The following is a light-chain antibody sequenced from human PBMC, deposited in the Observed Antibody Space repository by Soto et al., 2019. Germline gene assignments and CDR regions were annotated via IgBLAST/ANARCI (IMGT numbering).Light chain of an antibody. CDR1: QSVSSY. V-gene: IGKV3-11*01. CDR2: DAS. J-gene: IGKJ2*01. CDR3: QQRNNWPPMYT. Sequence: EIVLTQSPAALSLSPGERATLSCRASQSVSSYLAWYQQKPGQAPRLLIYDASNRATGIPARFSGSGSETDFTLTISSLEPGDFAVYYCQQRNNWPPMYTFGQGTKLEIK.